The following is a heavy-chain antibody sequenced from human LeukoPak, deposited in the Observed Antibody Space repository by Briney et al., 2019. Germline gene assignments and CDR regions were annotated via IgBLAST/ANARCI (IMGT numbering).Heavy chain of an antibody. J-gene: IGHJ4*02. Sequence: GGSLRLSCVASGFTFSSYAMSWVRQAQGEGMEWVSAISGSGGRTYYADSVKGRFTISRDNSNNTLYLQMNSLRAEHTAVYYCAKGVVVVPAKYYFDYCGQGTLVTVSS. D-gene: IGHD2-15*01. CDR2: ISGSGGRT. CDR1: GFTFSSYA. V-gene: IGHV3-23*01. CDR3: AKGVVVVPAKYYFDY.